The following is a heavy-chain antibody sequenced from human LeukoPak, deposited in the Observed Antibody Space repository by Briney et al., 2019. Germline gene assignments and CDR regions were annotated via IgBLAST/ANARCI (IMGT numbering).Heavy chain of an antibody. D-gene: IGHD3-16*02. Sequence: SETLSLTCTVSGGSISSYYWSWIRQPPGKGLEWIGYIYYSGSTNYNPSLKSRVTISVDTSKNQFSLKLSSVTAADMAVYYCARHYHDAFDIWGQGTMVTVSS. CDR1: GGSISSYY. V-gene: IGHV4-59*08. J-gene: IGHJ3*02. CDR2: IYYSGST. CDR3: ARHYHDAFDI.